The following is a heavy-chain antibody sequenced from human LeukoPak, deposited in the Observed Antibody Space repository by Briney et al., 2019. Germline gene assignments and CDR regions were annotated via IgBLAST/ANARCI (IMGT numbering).Heavy chain of an antibody. CDR2: ISSNGGST. V-gene: IGHV3-64*01. J-gene: IGHJ4*02. CDR1: EFSFKNYW. Sequence: PGGSLRLSCAASEFSFKNYWMSWVRQAPGKGLEYVSAISSNGGSTYYANSVKGRFTISRDNSKNTLYLQMGSLRAEDMAVYYCARGGAKGDYVLFDYWGQGTLVTVSS. CDR3: ARGGAKGDYVLFDY. D-gene: IGHD4-17*01.